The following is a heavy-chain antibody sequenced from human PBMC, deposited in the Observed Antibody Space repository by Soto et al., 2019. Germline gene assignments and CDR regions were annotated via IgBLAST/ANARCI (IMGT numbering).Heavy chain of an antibody. D-gene: IGHD3-22*01. CDR2: IEHSGST. CDR3: ARYDSIQWFCDY. CDR1: GGSFSCYY. Sequence: QVQLQQWGAGLLKPPATLSLTCAVYGGSFSCYYWRWIRQPPGKGLEWIGEIEHSGSTNYNPSLKSRVTISVDTSNTPFSLKLNSVTAADTAVYYCARYDSIQWFCDYWGQGTLVTVSS. V-gene: IGHV4-34*01. J-gene: IGHJ4*02.